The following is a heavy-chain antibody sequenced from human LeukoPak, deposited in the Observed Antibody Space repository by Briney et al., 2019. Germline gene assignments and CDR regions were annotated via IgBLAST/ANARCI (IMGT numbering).Heavy chain of an antibody. CDR1: GYTFTGYH. J-gene: IGHJ4*02. CDR3: ARVAGSIDY. CDR2: MNPNSGYT. Sequence: ASVKVSCKASGYTFTGYHIHWVRQATGQGLEWMGWMNPNSGYTGYAQKFQGRVTITRDTSISTAYMELSSLRSEDTAVYYCARVAGSIDYWGQGTLVTVSS. V-gene: IGHV1-8*03. D-gene: IGHD6-19*01.